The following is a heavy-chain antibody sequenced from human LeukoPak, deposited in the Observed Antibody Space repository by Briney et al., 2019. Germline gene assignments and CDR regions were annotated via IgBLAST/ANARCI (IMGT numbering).Heavy chain of an antibody. CDR1: GYTFSNYD. J-gene: IGHJ4*02. D-gene: IGHD4-17*01. V-gene: IGHV1-8*01. Sequence: ASVKVSCKASGYTFSNYDINWVRQATGQGLEWMGWMNPKSGNTGYAQNFQGRVTMTRNSSITTSYMELSSQRSEDTAVYYCARASRTYFGDYLYYFDSWGQGTLVTVFS. CDR3: ARASRTYFGDYLYYFDS. CDR2: MNPKSGNT.